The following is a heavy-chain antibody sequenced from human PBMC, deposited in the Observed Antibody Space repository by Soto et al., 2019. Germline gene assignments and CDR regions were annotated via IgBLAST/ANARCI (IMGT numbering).Heavy chain of an antibody. V-gene: IGHV1-69*13. Sequence: ASVKVSCKASGGTFSSYAISWVRQAPGQGLEWMGGIIPIFGTANYAQKFQGRVTITADESTSTAYMELSSLRSEDTAVYYCARAGSMVRGLPFDYWGQGTLVTVSS. J-gene: IGHJ4*02. CDR2: IIPIFGTA. CDR1: GGTFSSYA. CDR3: ARAGSMVRGLPFDY. D-gene: IGHD3-10*01.